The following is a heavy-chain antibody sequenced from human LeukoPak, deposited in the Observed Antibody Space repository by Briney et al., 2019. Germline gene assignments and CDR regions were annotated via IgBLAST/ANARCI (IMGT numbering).Heavy chain of an antibody. D-gene: IGHD6-13*01. V-gene: IGHV4-34*01. CDR2: INHSGST. CDR3: ARKGSSSWAYYFDY. CDR1: GGSFSGYY. J-gene: IGHJ4*02. Sequence: SETLSLTCAVSGGSFSGYYWSWIRQTPGKGLEWIGEINHSGSTKYNPSLKSRVTISVDTSKKQFSLKLSSVTAADTAVYYCARKGSSSWAYYFDYWGQGTLVTVSS.